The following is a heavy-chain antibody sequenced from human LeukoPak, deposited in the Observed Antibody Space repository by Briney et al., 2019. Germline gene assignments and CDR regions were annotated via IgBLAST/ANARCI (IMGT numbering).Heavy chain of an antibody. J-gene: IGHJ5*02. CDR3: ARSYDFPSWFDP. D-gene: IGHD3-3*01. Sequence: GASVKVSCKASGYTFTSYDINWVLQATGQGLEWMGWMNPNSGNTGYAQKFQGRVTITRNTSISTAYMELSSLRSEDTAVYYCARSYDFPSWFDPWGQGTLVTVSS. V-gene: IGHV1-8*03. CDR1: GYTFTSYD. CDR2: MNPNSGNT.